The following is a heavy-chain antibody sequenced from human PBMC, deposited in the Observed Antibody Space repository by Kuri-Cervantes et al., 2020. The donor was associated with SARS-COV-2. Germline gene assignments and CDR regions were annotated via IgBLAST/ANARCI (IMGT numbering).Heavy chain of an antibody. J-gene: IGHJ6*03. CDR3: ASSGWVRGIAAAGIRERSGPNYYYYYMDV. V-gene: IGHV1-69*13. CDR1: GGTFSSYA. Sequence: SVKVSCKASGGTFSSYAISWVRQAPGQGLEWMGGIIPIFGTANYAQKFQGRVTITADESTSTAYMELSSLRSEDTAVYYCASSGWVRGIAAAGIRERSGPNYYYYYMDVWGKGTTVTVSS. D-gene: IGHD6-13*01. CDR2: IIPIFGTA.